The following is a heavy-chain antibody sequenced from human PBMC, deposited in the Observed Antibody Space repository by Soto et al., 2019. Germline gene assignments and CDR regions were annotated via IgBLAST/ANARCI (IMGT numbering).Heavy chain of an antibody. CDR2: ISAYNGNT. Sequence: GASVKVSCKASGYTFTSYGISWVRQAPGQGLEWMGWISAYNGNTNYAQKLQGRVTMTTDTSTSTAYMELRSLRSDDTAVYYCARDLMYDILTGYPFDYWGQGTLVTVSS. J-gene: IGHJ4*02. V-gene: IGHV1-18*01. D-gene: IGHD3-9*01. CDR3: ARDLMYDILTGYPFDY. CDR1: GYTFTSYG.